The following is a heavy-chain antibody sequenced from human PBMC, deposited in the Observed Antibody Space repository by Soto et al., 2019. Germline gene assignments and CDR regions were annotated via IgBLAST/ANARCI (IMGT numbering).Heavy chain of an antibody. D-gene: IGHD2-15*01. CDR2: FDPEDGET. CDR3: AAWLLATNDAFDI. CDR1: GYTLTELS. V-gene: IGHV1-24*01. Sequence: ASVKVSCKVSGYTLTELSMHWVRQAPGKGLEWMGGFDPEDGETIYAQKFQGRVTMTEDTSTDTAYMKLSSLRSEDTAEYNYAAWLLATNDAFDIWGQGTMVTVS. J-gene: IGHJ3*02.